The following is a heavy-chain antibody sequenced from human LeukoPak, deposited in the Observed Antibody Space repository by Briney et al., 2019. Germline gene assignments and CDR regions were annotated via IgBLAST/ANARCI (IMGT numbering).Heavy chain of an antibody. J-gene: IGHJ4*02. D-gene: IGHD2-2*01. CDR2: INPNSGGT. V-gene: IGHV1-2*02. CDR1: GYTFTGYY. Sequence: ASVKVSCKASGYTFTGYYMHWVRQAPGQWLEWMGWINPNSGGTNYAQKFQGRVTMTRDTSISTAYMEVSRLRSDDTAVFYCARALDQGYCSSTSCSLYYWGQGTLVTVSS. CDR3: ARALDQGYCSSTSCSLYY.